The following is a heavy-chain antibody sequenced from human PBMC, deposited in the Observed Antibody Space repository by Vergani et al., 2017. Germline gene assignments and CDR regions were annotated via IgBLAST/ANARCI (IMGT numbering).Heavy chain of an antibody. Sequence: QVQLVESGGGVVQPGRSLRLSCAASGFTFSSYGMHWVRQAPGKGLEWVAVIWYDGSNKYYADSVKGRLTISRDNSKNTLYLQMNSLRAEDTAGYYCARDPGITMFTDYYYYGMDVWGQGTTVTVSS. CDR3: ARDPGITMFTDYYYYGMDV. D-gene: IGHD3-10*02. J-gene: IGHJ6*02. CDR2: IWYDGSNK. CDR1: GFTFSSYG. V-gene: IGHV3-33*01.